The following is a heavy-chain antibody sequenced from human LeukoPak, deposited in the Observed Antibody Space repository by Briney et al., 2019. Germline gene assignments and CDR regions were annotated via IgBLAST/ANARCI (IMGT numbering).Heavy chain of an antibody. Sequence: GGSLRLSCAASGFTFSSHDMHWVRQAPGKGLEWVAFISYDGGKKDYADSVKGRFTISRDNSKNTLYLQMNSLRAEDTAVYYCFLSSWYSTDYWGQGTLVTVSS. CDR2: ISYDGGKK. CDR1: GFTFSSHD. J-gene: IGHJ4*02. D-gene: IGHD6-13*01. CDR3: FLSSWYSTDY. V-gene: IGHV3-30*03.